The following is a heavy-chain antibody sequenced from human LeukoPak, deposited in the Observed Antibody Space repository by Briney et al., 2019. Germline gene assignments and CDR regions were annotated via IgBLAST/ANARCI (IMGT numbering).Heavy chain of an antibody. D-gene: IGHD3-3*01. CDR3: TTGAWGSNYDFWSGHGEKYYFDY. CDR1: GFTFSNAW. J-gene: IGHJ4*02. Sequence: WGSLRLSCTASGFTFSNAWMSWVRQAPGKGLEWVGHIKSKTDGGTTDYAAPVKGRFTISRDDSKNTLYLQMNSLKTEDTAVYYCTTGAWGSNYDFWSGHGEKYYFDYWGQGTLVTVSS. CDR2: IKSKTDGGTT. V-gene: IGHV3-15*01.